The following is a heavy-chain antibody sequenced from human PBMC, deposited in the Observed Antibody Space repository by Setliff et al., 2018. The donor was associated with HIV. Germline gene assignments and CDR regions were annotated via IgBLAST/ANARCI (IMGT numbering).Heavy chain of an antibody. CDR1: GGTFSSYA. Sequence: SVKVSCKASGGTFSSYAISWVRQAPGQGLEWMGGIIPIFGTANYAQKFQGKVTITRDTSARTAYMELSSLRSEDTAVYYCARGAGGLDYWGQGTRVTVSS. V-gene: IGHV1-69*05. CDR3: ARGAGGLDY. J-gene: IGHJ4*02. CDR2: IIPIFGTA.